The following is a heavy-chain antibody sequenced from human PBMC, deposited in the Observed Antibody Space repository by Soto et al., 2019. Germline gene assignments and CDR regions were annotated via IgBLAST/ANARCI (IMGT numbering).Heavy chain of an antibody. V-gene: IGHV3-30-3*01. Sequence: PGGSLRLSCAASGFTFSSYAMHWVRQAPGKGLEWVAVISYDGSNKYYADSVKGRFTISRDNSKNTLYLQMNSLRAEDTAVYYCASSTILGVVSCMDVWGQGTTAPVYS. CDR2: ISYDGSNK. J-gene: IGHJ6*02. CDR1: GFTFSSYA. D-gene: IGHD3-3*01. CDR3: ASSTILGVVSCMDV.